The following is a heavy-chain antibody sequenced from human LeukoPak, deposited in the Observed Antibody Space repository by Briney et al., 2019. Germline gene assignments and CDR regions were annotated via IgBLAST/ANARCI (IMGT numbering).Heavy chain of an antibody. CDR2: INPNSGGT. CDR3: ARGTVGGGWFDP. Sequence: ASVKVSCKASGYTFTGYYMLWVRQAPGQGLEWMGWINPNSGGTNYAQKFQGRVTMTRDTSISTAYMELSRLRSDDTAVYYCARGTVGGGWFDPWGQGTLVTVSS. V-gene: IGHV1-2*02. CDR1: GYTFTGYY. J-gene: IGHJ5*02. D-gene: IGHD2-2*01.